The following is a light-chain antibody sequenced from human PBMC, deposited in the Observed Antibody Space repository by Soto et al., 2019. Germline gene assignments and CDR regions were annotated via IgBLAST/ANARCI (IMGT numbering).Light chain of an antibody. CDR1: QSVSSSY. Sequence: EIVLTQSPGTLSLSPGERATLSCRASQSVSSSYLAWYQQKPGQAPRLLIYGASSRATGIPDRFSGSGSGTEFTLPISRLEPEDFAVYYCQQYGSSPTWTFGQGTKVEIK. CDR2: GAS. V-gene: IGKV3-20*01. J-gene: IGKJ1*01. CDR3: QQYGSSPTWT.